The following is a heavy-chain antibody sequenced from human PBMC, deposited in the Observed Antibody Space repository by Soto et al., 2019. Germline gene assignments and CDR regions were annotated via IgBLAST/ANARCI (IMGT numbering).Heavy chain of an antibody. V-gene: IGHV3-30-3*01. CDR2: ISYDGSNK. J-gene: IGHJ4*02. CDR1: GFTFSSYA. CDR3: AREGGRGGWFGESAFDY. D-gene: IGHD3-10*01. Sequence: QVQLVESGGGVVQPGRSLRLSCAASGFTFSSYAMHWVRQAPGKGLEWVAVISYDGSNKYYADSVKGRFTISRDNSKNRLYLQRNSLRAEDRALYYCAREGGRGGWFGESAFDYWGQGTLVTVSS.